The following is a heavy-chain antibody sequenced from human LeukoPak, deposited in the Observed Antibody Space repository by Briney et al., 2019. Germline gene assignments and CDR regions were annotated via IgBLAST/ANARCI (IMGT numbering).Heavy chain of an antibody. D-gene: IGHD2-2*01. CDR3: AKDPYCSSVDCYGGGDY. CDR1: GFTFSSYA. V-gene: IGHV3-23*01. Sequence: PGGSLRLSCAASGFTFSSYAMSWVRQAPGKGLEWVSAISGSGGSTYYADSVKGRFTISRDNSKNTLYLQMNSLRAEDTAIYYCAKDPYCSSVDCYGGGDYWGQGILVTVSS. J-gene: IGHJ4*02. CDR2: ISGSGGST.